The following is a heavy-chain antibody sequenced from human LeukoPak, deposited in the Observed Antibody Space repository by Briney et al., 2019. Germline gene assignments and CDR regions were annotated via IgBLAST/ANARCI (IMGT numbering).Heavy chain of an antibody. CDR3: ASGDYGGKDYYYGMDV. Sequence: SETLSLTCAVYRGSFSGYYWSWIRQPPGKGLEWIGEINHSGSTTYNPSLKSQVTISVDKSKNQFSLKLNSVTAADTAVYYCASGDYGGKDYYYGMDVWGRGTTVTVSS. V-gene: IGHV4-34*01. J-gene: IGHJ6*02. CDR1: RGSFSGYY. D-gene: IGHD4-23*01. CDR2: INHSGST.